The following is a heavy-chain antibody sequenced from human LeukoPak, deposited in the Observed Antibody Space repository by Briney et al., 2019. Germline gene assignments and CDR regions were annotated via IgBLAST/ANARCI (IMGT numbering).Heavy chain of an antibody. CDR1: GYTFTGYY. D-gene: IGHD1-20*01. CDR2: INPNSGGT. Sequence: GASVKVSCKASGYTFTGYYMHWVRQAPGQGLEWMGWINPNSGGTNYAHKFQGRVTMTRDTSISTAYMELSRLRSDDTAVYYCARQYNWNPMIWFDPWGQGTLVTVSS. CDR3: ARQYNWNPMIWFDP. J-gene: IGHJ5*02. V-gene: IGHV1-2*07.